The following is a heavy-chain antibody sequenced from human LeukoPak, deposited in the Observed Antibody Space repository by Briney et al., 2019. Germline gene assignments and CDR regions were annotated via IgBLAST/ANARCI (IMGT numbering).Heavy chain of an antibody. CDR2: INPNSGGT. CDR1: GYTFTGYY. Sequence: ASVKVSCKASGYTFTGYYMHWVRHAPGQGLEWMGWINPNSGGTNYAQKFQGRVTMTRDTSISTAYMELSRLRSDDTAVYYCAREVGAADCFDYGGQGTLVTVSA. J-gene: IGHJ4*02. V-gene: IGHV1-2*02. D-gene: IGHD2-15*01. CDR3: AREVGAADCFDY.